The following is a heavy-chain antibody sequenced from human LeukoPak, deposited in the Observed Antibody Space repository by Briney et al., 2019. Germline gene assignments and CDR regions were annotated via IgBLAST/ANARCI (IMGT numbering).Heavy chain of an antibody. J-gene: IGHJ5*02. D-gene: IGHD2-2*01. V-gene: IGHV1-18*01. CDR1: GYTFTSYG. CDR2: ISAYNGNT. Sequence: ASVKVSCKASGYTFTSYGISWVRQAPGQGLEWMGWISAYNGNTNYAQKLQGRVTMTTDTSTSTAYMELRSLRSDDTAVYYCARVVPAAIRNWFDPWGQGTLVTVPS. CDR3: ARVVPAAIRNWFDP.